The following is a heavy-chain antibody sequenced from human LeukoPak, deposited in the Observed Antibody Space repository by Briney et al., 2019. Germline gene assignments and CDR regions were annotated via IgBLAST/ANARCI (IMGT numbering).Heavy chain of an antibody. Sequence: SGGSLRLSCTASGFSFSNYAMSWVRQAPGKGLEWVSTISGSGGNTYYADSVKGRFTISRDNSKNTLYVQMNSLRAEDTAVYYCAKDFFRYSYGTFDYWGQGTLVTVSS. V-gene: IGHV3-23*01. CDR2: ISGSGGNT. J-gene: IGHJ4*02. D-gene: IGHD5-18*01. CDR1: GFSFSNYA. CDR3: AKDFFRYSYGTFDY.